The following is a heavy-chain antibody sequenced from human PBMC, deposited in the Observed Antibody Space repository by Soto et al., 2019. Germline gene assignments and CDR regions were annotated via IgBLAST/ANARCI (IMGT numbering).Heavy chain of an antibody. CDR2: IYYSGST. V-gene: IGHV4-31*03. CDR1: GGSISSGGYY. CDR3: ARGRAAGPIDY. D-gene: IGHD6-13*01. Sequence: KTSETLSLTCTVSGGSISSGGYYWSWIRQHPGKGLEWIGYIYYSGSTYYNPSLKSRVTISVDTSKNQFSLKLSSVTAADTAVYYCARGRAAGPIDYWGQGTLVTVSS. J-gene: IGHJ4*02.